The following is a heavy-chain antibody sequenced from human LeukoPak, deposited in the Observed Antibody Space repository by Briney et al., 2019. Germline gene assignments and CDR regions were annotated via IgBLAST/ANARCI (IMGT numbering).Heavy chain of an antibody. Sequence: PSETLSLTCAVYGGSFSGYYWSWIRQPPGKGLEWIGEINHSGSTNYNPSLKRRVTISVDTFKNQFSLKLSSVTAADAAVYYCARSPGYSSSWLNAFDIWGQGTMVTVSS. D-gene: IGHD6-13*01. CDR2: INHSGST. J-gene: IGHJ3*02. V-gene: IGHV4-34*01. CDR1: GGSFSGYY. CDR3: ARSPGYSSSWLNAFDI.